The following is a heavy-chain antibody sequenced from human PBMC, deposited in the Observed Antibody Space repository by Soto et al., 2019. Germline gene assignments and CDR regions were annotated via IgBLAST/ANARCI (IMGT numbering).Heavy chain of an antibody. CDR1: GGTFSSYA. V-gene: IGHV1-69*13. CDR2: IIPIFGTA. J-gene: IGHJ4*02. CDR3: ARAADYYDSSGYYAPRNFDY. D-gene: IGHD3-22*01. Sequence: SVKVSCKASGGTFSSYAISWVRQAPGQGLEWMGGIIPIFGTANYAQKFQGRVTITADESTSTAYMELSSLRSEDTAVYYCARAADYYDSSGYYAPRNFDYWGQGTLVTVSS.